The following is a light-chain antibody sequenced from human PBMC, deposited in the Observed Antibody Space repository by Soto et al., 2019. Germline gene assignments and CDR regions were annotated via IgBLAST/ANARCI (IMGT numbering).Light chain of an antibody. CDR2: DAS. Sequence: SPGERATLSCRASHSVRSKLAWYQQKPGQAPRLLIYDASTRATGIPARFSGSGSGTEFTLTISSLQSEDFAVYYCQQYNNWPPITFGQGTRLEI. J-gene: IGKJ5*01. CDR1: HSVRSK. CDR3: QQYNNWPPIT. V-gene: IGKV3-15*01.